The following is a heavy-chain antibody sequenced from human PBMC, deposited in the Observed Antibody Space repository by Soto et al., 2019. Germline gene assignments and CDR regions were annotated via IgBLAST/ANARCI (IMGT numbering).Heavy chain of an antibody. CDR2: IIPIFGTA. Sequence: SVKVSCKASGGTFSSYAISWVRQAPGQGLEWMGGIIPIFGTANYAQKFQGRVTITADESTSTAYMELSSLRSEDTAVYYCARSWFGELLSPPDGMDVWGQGTTVTVSS. CDR1: GGTFSSYA. D-gene: IGHD3-10*01. CDR3: ARSWFGELLSPPDGMDV. V-gene: IGHV1-69*13. J-gene: IGHJ6*02.